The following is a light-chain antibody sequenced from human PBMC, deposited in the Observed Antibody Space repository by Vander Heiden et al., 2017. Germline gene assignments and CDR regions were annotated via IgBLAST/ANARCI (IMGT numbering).Light chain of an antibody. CDR2: DVS. J-gene: IGLJ2*01. Sequence: QSALTQPASASGPPAQPFTISCTGSSSDVGGYNYVSWYQQHPGKASKLMIYDVSNRPSGVSNRFSGSKSGNTASLTISGLQAEDEADYYCSSYTSSSTPLFGGGTKLTVL. CDR3: SSYTSSSTPL. CDR1: SSDVGGYNY. V-gene: IGLV2-14*03.